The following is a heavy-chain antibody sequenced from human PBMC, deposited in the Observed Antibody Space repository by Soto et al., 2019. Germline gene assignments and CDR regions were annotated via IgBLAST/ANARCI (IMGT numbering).Heavy chain of an antibody. D-gene: IGHD6-13*01. Sequence: QVTLKESGPVLVKPTETLTLTCTVSGFSLSNARMGVSWIRQPPGKALEWLAHIFSNDEKSYSTSLTSRLTISKDTSKSQVVLTLTNMDHVDTATYYCARMPAAHYYYYYGMDVWGQGTTVTVSS. CDR1: GFSLSNARMG. CDR3: ARMPAAHYYYYYGMDV. CDR2: IFSNDEK. V-gene: IGHV2-26*01. J-gene: IGHJ6*02.